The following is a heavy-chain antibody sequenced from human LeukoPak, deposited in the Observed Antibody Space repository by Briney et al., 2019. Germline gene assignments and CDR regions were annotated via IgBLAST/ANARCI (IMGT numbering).Heavy chain of an antibody. J-gene: IGHJ4*02. CDR3: ARHYDSSGYYYFDY. CDR2: ISSSSTI. Sequence: PGGSLRLSCAASGFTFSSYSMNWVRQAPGKGLEWVSYISSSSTIYYADSVKGRFTISRGNAKNSLYLQMNSLRAEDTAVYYCARHYDSSGYYYFDYWGQGTLVTVSS. V-gene: IGHV3-48*01. D-gene: IGHD3-22*01. CDR1: GFTFSSYS.